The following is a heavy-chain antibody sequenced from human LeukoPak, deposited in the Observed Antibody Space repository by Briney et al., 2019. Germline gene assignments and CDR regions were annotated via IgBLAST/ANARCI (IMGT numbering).Heavy chain of an antibody. D-gene: IGHD2-15*01. Sequence: SETLSLTCTVSGGSISSYYWSWIRQPPGKGLEWIGSIYYSGSTYYNPSLKSRVTISVDTSKNQFSLKLSSVTAADTAVYYCARRCSGGSCYRQLDYWGQGTLVTVSS. CDR1: GGSISSYY. CDR2: IYYSGST. V-gene: IGHV4-39*01. CDR3: ARRCSGGSCYRQLDY. J-gene: IGHJ4*02.